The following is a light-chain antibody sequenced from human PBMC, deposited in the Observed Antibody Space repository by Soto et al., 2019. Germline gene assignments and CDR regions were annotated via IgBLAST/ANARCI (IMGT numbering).Light chain of an antibody. CDR2: EVS. CDR1: SSDIGSYNY. V-gene: IGLV2-14*01. Sequence: QSVLTQPASVSGSPGQSTAISYTGTSSDIGSYNYFSWYQQHPGRAPRLMIYEVSNRPSGVSNRFSGSKSGNTASLTISGLQAEDEADYYCSSYTTSSTYVFGPGTKLTVL. CDR3: SSYTTSSTYV. J-gene: IGLJ1*01.